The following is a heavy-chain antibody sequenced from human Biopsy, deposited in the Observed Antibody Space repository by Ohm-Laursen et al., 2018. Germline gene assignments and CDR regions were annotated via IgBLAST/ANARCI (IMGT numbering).Heavy chain of an antibody. CDR2: VYYTGST. CDR1: GDSISSYY. CDR3: ARDRGFYSDRTVPGYFDL. V-gene: IGHV4-59*01. D-gene: IGHD3-22*01. J-gene: IGHJ2*01. Sequence: GTLSLTCTVSGDSISSYYWSWIRQPPGKGLEWIGYVYYTGSTDYNPSLQSRVTISVDTSKNHFSLRLRSVTPADTAIYYCARDRGFYSDRTVPGYFDLWGRGTLVTASS.